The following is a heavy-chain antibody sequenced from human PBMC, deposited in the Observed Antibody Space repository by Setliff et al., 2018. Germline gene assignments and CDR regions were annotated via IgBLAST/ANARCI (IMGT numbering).Heavy chain of an antibody. J-gene: IGHJ4*02. D-gene: IGHD2-8*01. V-gene: IGHV3-53*01. CDR1: GFTFSIYA. CDR3: ASLGYCTIGGCYKGRGSEY. CDR2: FYSGGST. Sequence: GGSLRLSCAASGFTFSIYAMSWVRQAPGKGLERVSVFYSGGSTYYADSVKGRFTISRDNSKNTLDLQMNSLRAEDTAVYYCASLGYCTIGGCYKGRGSEYWGQGTLVTVSS.